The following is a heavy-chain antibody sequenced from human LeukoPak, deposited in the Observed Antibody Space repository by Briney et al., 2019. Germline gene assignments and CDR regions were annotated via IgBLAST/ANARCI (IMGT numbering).Heavy chain of an antibody. D-gene: IGHD3-10*01. CDR2: IYYSGST. J-gene: IGHJ3*02. CDR3: AKSNGYGLVDI. Sequence: SETLSLTCTVSGGSISSSDWSWIRRPPGKGQEWIGYIYYSGSTNYNPSLKSRVTISVDTSRNQFSLKLNSVTAADTAVYYCAKSNGYGLVDIWGQGTMVTVSS. CDR1: GGSISSSD. V-gene: IGHV4-59*08.